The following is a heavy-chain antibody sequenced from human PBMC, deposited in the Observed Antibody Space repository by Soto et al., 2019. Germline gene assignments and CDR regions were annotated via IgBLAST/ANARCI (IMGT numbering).Heavy chain of an antibody. Sequence: GGSLRLSCAASGFTFSSYAMSWVRQAPGKGLEWVSAISGSGGSTYYADSVKGRFTISRDNSKNTLYLQMNSLRAEDTAVYYCAKARGVLRYFDWLTGNYYYYGMDVWGQGTPVTVSS. CDR1: GFTFSSYA. V-gene: IGHV3-23*01. D-gene: IGHD3-9*01. CDR3: AKARGVLRYFDWLTGNYYYYGMDV. CDR2: ISGSGGST. J-gene: IGHJ6*02.